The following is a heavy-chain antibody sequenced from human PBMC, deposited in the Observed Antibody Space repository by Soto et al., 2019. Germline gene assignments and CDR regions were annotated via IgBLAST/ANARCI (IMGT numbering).Heavy chain of an antibody. V-gene: IGHV5-51*01. D-gene: IGHD2-21*01. CDR1: GYSFSKYW. Sequence: PGESLKISCKGSGYSFSKYWIAWVRQMPGQXLEWMGIIYPGDSDTTYNPSVQGHVTISVDESINTAYLQWASLEASDTAMYYCARQKLWMATINNDAFDIWGQGPMVTVSS. CDR3: ARQKLWMATINNDAFDI. CDR2: IYPGDSDT. J-gene: IGHJ3*02.